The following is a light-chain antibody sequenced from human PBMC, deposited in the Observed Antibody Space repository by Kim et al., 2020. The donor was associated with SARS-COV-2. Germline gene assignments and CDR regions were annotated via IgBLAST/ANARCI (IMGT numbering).Light chain of an antibody. Sequence: GSTGDRVTITCRASQDIGSYLGWYQQKPGRAPKRLIYATSSLQSGVPSRFSGSGSGTDFTLTISCLQSEDFATYYCQQYDSYPITFGQGTRLEIK. J-gene: IGKJ5*01. CDR1: QDIGSY. CDR2: ATS. CDR3: QQYDSYPIT. V-gene: IGKV1-8*01.